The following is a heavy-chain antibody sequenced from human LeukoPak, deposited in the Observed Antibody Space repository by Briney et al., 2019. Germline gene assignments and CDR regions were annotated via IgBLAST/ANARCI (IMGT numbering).Heavy chain of an antibody. CDR3: SREVTGSSGSFDY. Sequence: SETLSLTCTVSGGSVRSYYWTWMRQPPGKELEWLGYIYYTGTTNYNPSLKSRLTISVDTSKDHFSLKLSSVTAADTAVYYCSREVTGSSGSFDYWGQGALVTVSS. V-gene: IGHV4-59*02. D-gene: IGHD3-9*01. J-gene: IGHJ4*02. CDR2: IYYTGTT. CDR1: GGSVRSYY.